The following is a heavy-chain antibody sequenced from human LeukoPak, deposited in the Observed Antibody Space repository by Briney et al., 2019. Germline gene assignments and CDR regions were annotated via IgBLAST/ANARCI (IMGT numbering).Heavy chain of an antibody. V-gene: IGHV3-23*01. J-gene: IGHJ4*02. D-gene: IGHD5-18*01. CDR2: ISGSGGST. Sequence: GGSLRLSCAASGFTFSSYAMSWVRQAPGKGLEWVSAISGSGGSTYYADSVKGRFTISRDNSKNSLYLQMNSLRDEDTAVYYCASGPYSYGYRGDYWGQGTLVTVSS. CDR1: GFTFSSYA. CDR3: ASGPYSYGYRGDY.